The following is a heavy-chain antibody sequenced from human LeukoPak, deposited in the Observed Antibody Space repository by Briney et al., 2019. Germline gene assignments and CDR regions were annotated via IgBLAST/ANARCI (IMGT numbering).Heavy chain of an antibody. Sequence: GASVKVSCKASGGTFSSYAISWVRQAPGQGLEWMGGIIPIFGTANYAQKFQGRVTITADKSKSTAYMELSSLRSEDTAVYYCAEGIVVVPAAHPYYYYCMDVWGKGTTVTVSS. J-gene: IGHJ6*03. V-gene: IGHV1-69*06. CDR2: IIPIFGTA. CDR3: AEGIVVVPAAHPYYYYCMDV. CDR1: GGTFSSYA. D-gene: IGHD2-2*01.